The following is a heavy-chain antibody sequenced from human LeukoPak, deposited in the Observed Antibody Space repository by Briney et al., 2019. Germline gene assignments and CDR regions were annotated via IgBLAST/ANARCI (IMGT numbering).Heavy chain of an antibody. J-gene: IGHJ3*02. CDR1: GGSISSSSYY. CDR2: IYHSGST. CDR3: AREKPYSSSPRGAFDI. D-gene: IGHD6-13*01. V-gene: IGHV4-39*07. Sequence: SETLSLTCTVSGGSISSSSYYWGWIRQPPGKGLEWIGSIYHSGSTNYNPSLKSRVTTSVDKSKNQFSLKLSSVTAADTAVYYCAREKPYSSSPRGAFDIWGQGTMVTVSS.